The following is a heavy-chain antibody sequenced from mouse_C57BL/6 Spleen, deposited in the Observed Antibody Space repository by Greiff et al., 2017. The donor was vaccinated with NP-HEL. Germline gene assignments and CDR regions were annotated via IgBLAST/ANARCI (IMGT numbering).Heavy chain of an antibody. D-gene: IGHD1-1*01. CDR1: GYTFTSYW. V-gene: IGHV1-69*01. Sequence: VQLQQSGAELVMPGASVKLSCKASGYTFTSYWMHWVKQRPGQGLEWIGEIDPSDSYTNYNQKFKGKSTLTVDKSSSTAYMQLSSLTSEDSAVYDCARGYGSSNFDYWGQGTTLTVSS. CDR2: IDPSDSYT. CDR3: ARGYGSSNFDY. J-gene: IGHJ2*01.